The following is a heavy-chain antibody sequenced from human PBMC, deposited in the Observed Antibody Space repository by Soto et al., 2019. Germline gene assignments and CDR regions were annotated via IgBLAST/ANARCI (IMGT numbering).Heavy chain of an antibody. CDR3: ARLYSSGWYGPGRY. Sequence: EVQLVESGGGVVRPGGSLSLSCAASGLTFDDYGMSWVGQAPGKGLEWVSGINWNGGSTGYADSVKGRFTISRDNAKNSLYLQMNSLRAEDTALYYCARLYSSGWYGPGRYWGQGTLVTVSS. J-gene: IGHJ4*02. V-gene: IGHV3-20*04. CDR1: GLTFDDYG. D-gene: IGHD6-19*01. CDR2: INWNGGST.